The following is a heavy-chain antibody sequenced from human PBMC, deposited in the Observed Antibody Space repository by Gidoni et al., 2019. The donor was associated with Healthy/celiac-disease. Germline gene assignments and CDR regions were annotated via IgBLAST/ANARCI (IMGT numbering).Heavy chain of an antibody. J-gene: IGHJ5*02. V-gene: IGHV1-69*02. D-gene: IGHD3-16*02. Sequence: QVQLVQSGAAVKKPGSSVKVSGKASGGTFSIYTISWVRQAPGQGLEWMGRIIPILGIANYAQKFQGRVTITADKSTSTAYMELSSLRSEDTAVYYCARVFVGGRGDWFDPWGQGTLVTVSS. CDR1: GGTFSIYT. CDR3: ARVFVGGRGDWFDP. CDR2: IIPILGIA.